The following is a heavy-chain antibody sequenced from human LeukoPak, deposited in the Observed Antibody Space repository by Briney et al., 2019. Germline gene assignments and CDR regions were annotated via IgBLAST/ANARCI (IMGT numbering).Heavy chain of an antibody. V-gene: IGHV3-53*01. CDR1: GFTFSSYT. J-gene: IGHJ6*03. D-gene: IGHD4-17*01. Sequence: AGSLRLSCAASGFTFSSYTMSWVRQAPGKGLEWVSVIYSGGSTYYADSVKGRFTISRDNSKNTLYLQMNSLRAEDTAVYYCARESRSGDYPYYYYYMDVWGKGTTVTVSS. CDR2: IYSGGST. CDR3: ARESRSGDYPYYYYYMDV.